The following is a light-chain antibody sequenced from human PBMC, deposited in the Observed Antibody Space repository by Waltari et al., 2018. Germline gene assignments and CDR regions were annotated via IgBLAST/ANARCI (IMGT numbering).Light chain of an antibody. CDR2: LGS. Sequence: DIVMTQSPLSLPVTPGEPASISCRSSQSLLHSNGYNNLDWYLQKPGQSPQLLIDLGSNRAAGVPDRFRGSGSGTDFTLKISRVEAEDVGVYYCMQALQLPQTFGGGTKVEIK. V-gene: IGKV2-28*01. J-gene: IGKJ4*01. CDR1: QSLLHSNGYNN. CDR3: MQALQLPQT.